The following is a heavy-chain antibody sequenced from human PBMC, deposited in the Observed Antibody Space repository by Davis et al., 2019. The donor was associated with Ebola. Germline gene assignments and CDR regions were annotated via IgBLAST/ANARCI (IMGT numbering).Heavy chain of an antibody. J-gene: IGHJ4*02. CDR3: AKSHCSGGSCPYYFDF. CDR2: IGTAGDT. V-gene: IGHV3-13*01. CDR1: GFTFSNYD. D-gene: IGHD2-15*01. Sequence: GSLRLPCEASGFTFSNYDMHWVRQVTGKGLEWVSAIGTAGDTYYPGSVKGRFTISRQNAKNSLYLQMNSLRAGDTAVYYCAKSHCSGGSCPYYFDFWGQGTQVTVSS.